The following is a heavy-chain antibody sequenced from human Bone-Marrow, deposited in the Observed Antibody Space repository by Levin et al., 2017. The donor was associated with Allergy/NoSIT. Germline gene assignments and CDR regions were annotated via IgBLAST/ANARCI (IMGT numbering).Heavy chain of an antibody. CDR2: INHSGST. CDR1: GGSFSGYY. CDR3: ARGRGLLWFGESADFDY. J-gene: IGHJ4*02. D-gene: IGHD3-10*01. Sequence: PSETLSLTCAVYGGSFSGYYWSWIRQPPGKGLEWIGEINHSGSTNYNPSLKSRVTISVDTSKNQFSLKLSSVTAADTAVYYCARGRGLLWFGESADFDYWGQGTLVTVSS. V-gene: IGHV4-34*01.